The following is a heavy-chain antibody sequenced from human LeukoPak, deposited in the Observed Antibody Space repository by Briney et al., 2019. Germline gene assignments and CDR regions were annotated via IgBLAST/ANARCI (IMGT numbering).Heavy chain of an antibody. CDR2: ISGSRSST. CDR3: AKAPTMTTVTTPFDY. CDR1: GFTFNNYA. Sequence: GGSLRLSCAASGFTFNNYAMNWVRQAPGKGLEWVSAISGSRSSTYFADSVKGRFTISRDNSKSTLYLQMNSLGVEDTAVYYCAKAPTMTTVTTPFDYWGQGTLVTVSS. D-gene: IGHD4-17*01. J-gene: IGHJ4*02. V-gene: IGHV3-23*01.